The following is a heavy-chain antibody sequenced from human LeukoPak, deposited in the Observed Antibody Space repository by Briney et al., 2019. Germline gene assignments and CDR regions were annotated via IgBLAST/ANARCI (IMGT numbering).Heavy chain of an antibody. CDR2: INPSGGST. D-gene: IGHD2/OR15-2a*01. Sequence: ASVKVSCKASGYTFTSYYMHWVRQAPGQGLEWRGIINPSGGSTSYAQKFQGGVTMTRDTSTSTVYMELSSLRSEDTAVYYCARGPEGIDAAFDIWGQGTMVTVSS. CDR1: GYTFTSYY. CDR3: ARGPEGIDAAFDI. J-gene: IGHJ3*02. V-gene: IGHV1-46*01.